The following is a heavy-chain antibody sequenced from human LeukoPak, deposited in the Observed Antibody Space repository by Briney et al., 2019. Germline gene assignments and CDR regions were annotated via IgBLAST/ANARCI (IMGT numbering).Heavy chain of an antibody. CDR2: INPNSGGT. V-gene: IGHV1-2*02. CDR1: GYTFTGYY. Sequence: ASVKVSCKASGYTFTGYYMHWVRQAPGQGLEWMAWINPNSGGTNYAQKFQGRVTMTRDTSISTAYMELSRLRSDDTAVYYCARPYSSTANWFDPWGQGTLVTVSS. D-gene: IGHD6-13*01. CDR3: ARPYSSTANWFDP. J-gene: IGHJ5*02.